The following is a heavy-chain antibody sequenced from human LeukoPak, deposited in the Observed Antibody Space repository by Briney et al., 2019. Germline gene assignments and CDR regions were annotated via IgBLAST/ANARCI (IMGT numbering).Heavy chain of an antibody. CDR1: GYSFTSYW. J-gene: IGHJ4*02. CDR3: ARPKTSGSYEFDY. Sequence: GESLKISCKGSGYSFTSYWISWVRQMPGKGLEWMGRIDPSDSYTNYSPPFQGQVTISADKSISTAYLQWSSLKASDTAMYYCARPKTSGSYEFDYWGQGTLVTVSP. D-gene: IGHD1-26*01. V-gene: IGHV5-10-1*04. CDR2: IDPSDSYT.